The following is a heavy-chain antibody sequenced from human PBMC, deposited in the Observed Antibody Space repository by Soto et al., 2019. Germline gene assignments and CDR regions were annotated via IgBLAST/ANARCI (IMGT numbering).Heavy chain of an antibody. Sequence: QVQLVESGGGVVQPGRSLRLSCAASGFTSSSYGMHWVRQAPGKGLEWVAVIWYDGSNKYYADSVKGRFTISRDNSKNTLYLQMNSLRAEDTAVYYCARGGGSEDDYREFAIFDYWGQGTLVTVSS. V-gene: IGHV3-33*01. J-gene: IGHJ4*02. CDR3: ARGGGSEDDYREFAIFDY. CDR1: GFTSSSYG. CDR2: IWYDGSNK. D-gene: IGHD4-17*01.